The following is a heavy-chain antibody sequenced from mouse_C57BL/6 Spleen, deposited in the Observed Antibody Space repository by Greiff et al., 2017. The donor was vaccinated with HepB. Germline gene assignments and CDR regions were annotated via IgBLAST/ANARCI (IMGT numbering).Heavy chain of an antibody. CDR3: ARYGGSNYVWFAY. D-gene: IGHD2-5*01. CDR2: INPSNGGT. J-gene: IGHJ3*01. CDR1: GYTFTSYW. V-gene: IGHV1-53*01. Sequence: QVQLKQPGTELVKPGASVKLSCKASGYTFTSYWMHWVKQRPGQGLEWIGNINPSNGGTNYNEKFKSKATLTVDKSSSTAYMQLSSLTSEDSAVYYCARYGGSNYVWFAYWGQGTLVTVSA.